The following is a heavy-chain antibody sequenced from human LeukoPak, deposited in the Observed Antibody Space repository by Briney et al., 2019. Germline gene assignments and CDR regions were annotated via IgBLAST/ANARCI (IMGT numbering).Heavy chain of an antibody. V-gene: IGHV3-48*01. CDR1: GFTFSSYS. CDR2: ISSSSSTI. J-gene: IGHJ5*02. Sequence: GGSLRLSCAASGFTFSSYSMNWVRQAPGKGLEWVSYISSSSSTIYYADSVKGRFTISRDNAKNSLYLQMNSLRAEDTAVYYCARDSGLRRFDPWGQGTLVTVSS. D-gene: IGHD5-12*01. CDR3: ARDSGLRRFDP.